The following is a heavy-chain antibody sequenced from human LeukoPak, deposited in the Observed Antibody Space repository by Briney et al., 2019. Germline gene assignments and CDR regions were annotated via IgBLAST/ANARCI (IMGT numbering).Heavy chain of an antibody. Sequence: SCKVSGYTLTELSMHWVRQAPGKGLEWVAVISYDGSNKYYADSVKGRFTISRDNSKNTLYLQMNSLRAEDTAVYYCARDGRGFDWLSYFDYWGQGTLVTVSS. CDR3: ARDGRGFDWLSYFDY. J-gene: IGHJ4*02. V-gene: IGHV3-30*04. CDR2: ISYDGSNK. D-gene: IGHD3-9*01. CDR1: GYTLTELS.